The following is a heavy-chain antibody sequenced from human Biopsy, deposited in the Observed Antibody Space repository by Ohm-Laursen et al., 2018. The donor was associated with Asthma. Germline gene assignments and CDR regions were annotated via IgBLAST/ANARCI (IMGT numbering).Heavy chain of an antibody. D-gene: IGHD4-17*01. V-gene: IGHV1-24*01. J-gene: IGHJ4*02. Sequence: ASVKVSCKISGYILTDLSMHWVRQAPGQGLEWMGGHDHEEGGTVNARRFQGGVTMTEDTSTDTAYMELGSLSSDDTAVYYCASDFPKDYVRYNFQFWGQGTLVTVSS. CDR2: HDHEEGGT. CDR3: ASDFPKDYVRYNFQF. CDR1: GYILTDLS.